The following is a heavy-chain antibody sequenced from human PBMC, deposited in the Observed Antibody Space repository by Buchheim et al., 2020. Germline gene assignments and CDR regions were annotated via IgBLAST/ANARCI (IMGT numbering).Heavy chain of an antibody. V-gene: IGHV1-2*04. CDR2: INPNSGGT. D-gene: IGHD6-19*01. Sequence: QVQLVQSGAEVKKPGASVKVSCKASGYTFTGYYMHWVRQAPGQGLEWMGWINPNSGGTNYAQKVQGWVTMTRDTSISTAYMELSRLSSDDTAVYYCASGGSAYTSGWDYFDYWGQGTL. J-gene: IGHJ4*02. CDR3: ASGGSAYTSGWDYFDY. CDR1: GYTFTGYY.